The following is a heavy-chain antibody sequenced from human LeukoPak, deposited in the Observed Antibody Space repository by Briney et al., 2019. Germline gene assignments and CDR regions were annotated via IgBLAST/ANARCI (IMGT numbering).Heavy chain of an antibody. CDR1: GGSFEHYF. V-gene: IGHV4-59*01. D-gene: IGHD5-18*01. CDR3: ASYRRSHGAEY. CDR2: VYYTGST. Sequence: SETLSLTCTVSGGSFEHYFWSWIRQPPGKGLEFIGYVYYTGSTDYSPSLKSRLTISADTAKNQFSLKLRSVTAADTAVYYCASYRRSHGAEYWGQGTLVTVSS. J-gene: IGHJ4*02.